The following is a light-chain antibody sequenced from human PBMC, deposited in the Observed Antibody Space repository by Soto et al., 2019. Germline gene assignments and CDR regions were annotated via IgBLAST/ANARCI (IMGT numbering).Light chain of an antibody. V-gene: IGKV1-5*01. Sequence: DIQMTQSPPTLSASVGDRVTITCRASQSIRHYLAWYQQMPGKAPKLLIYGASTLQSGVPSRFSGSGSGTEFTLTISSLPTDDFGTYFCQHHNSYSQTFGQGTKVDIK. CDR2: GAS. J-gene: IGKJ1*01. CDR3: QHHNSYSQT. CDR1: QSIRHY.